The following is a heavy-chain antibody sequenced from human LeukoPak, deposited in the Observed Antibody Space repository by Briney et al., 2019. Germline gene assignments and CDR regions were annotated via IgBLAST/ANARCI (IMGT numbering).Heavy chain of an antibody. D-gene: IGHD3-10*01. CDR2: ISSSSSYI. CDR3: ARDSPYGSGSYYIRRYYYYYYYMDV. V-gene: IGHV3-21*01. CDR1: GFTVSTNS. J-gene: IGHJ6*03. Sequence: GGSLRLSCTVSGFTVSTNSMSWVRQAPGKGLEWVSSISSSSSYIYYADSVKGRFTISRDNAKNSLYLQMNSLRAEDTAVYYCARDSPYGSGSYYIRRYYYYYYYMDVWGKGTTVTISS.